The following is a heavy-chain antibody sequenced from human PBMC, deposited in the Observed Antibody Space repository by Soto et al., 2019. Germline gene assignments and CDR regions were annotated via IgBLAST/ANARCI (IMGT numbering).Heavy chain of an antibody. CDR1: GFTFSSFA. D-gene: IGHD2-21*02. J-gene: IGHJ2*01. CDR3: VRDPCGDCLDWYFDL. Sequence: QVQLVESGGGVVQPGRSLRLSCEVSGFTFSSFAVHWVRQDPGKGLEWVALISYDGTTKYYADSVKGRFTISRDNSMDTLYLQMNSLRTEDKALYYCVRDPCGDCLDWYFDLWGQGTLVTVSS. CDR2: ISYDGTTK. V-gene: IGHV3-30*04.